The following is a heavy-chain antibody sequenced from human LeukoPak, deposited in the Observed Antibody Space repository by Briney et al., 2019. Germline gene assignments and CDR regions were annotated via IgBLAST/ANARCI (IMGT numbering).Heavy chain of an antibody. CDR2: ISGSGGST. Sequence: GGSLRLSCAASGFTFNTYAMSWVRQAPGKGLEWVSAISGSGGSTYYADSVKGRFTISRDNSKNTLYLQMNSLRAEDTAVYYCAKNLPSSLIIRGGAFDIWGQGTMVTVSS. D-gene: IGHD6-6*01. CDR1: GFTFNTYA. J-gene: IGHJ3*02. CDR3: AKNLPSSLIIRGGAFDI. V-gene: IGHV3-23*01.